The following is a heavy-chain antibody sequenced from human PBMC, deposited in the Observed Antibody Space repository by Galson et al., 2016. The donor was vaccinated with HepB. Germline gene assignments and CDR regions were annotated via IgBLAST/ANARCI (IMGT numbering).Heavy chain of an antibody. D-gene: IGHD2-2*01. CDR3: AKGNIVQVPAAPYA. Sequence: SQRLSCAASGFTFSNYAMSWVRQAPGKGLEWVSSISGSGDTTYDADAVRGRFTISRDNSRNTLSLQMDSLRAEDSAIYYCAKGNIVQVPAAPYAWGQGALVTVSS. V-gene: IGHV3-23*01. CDR1: GFTFSNYA. CDR2: ISGSGDTT. J-gene: IGHJ5*02.